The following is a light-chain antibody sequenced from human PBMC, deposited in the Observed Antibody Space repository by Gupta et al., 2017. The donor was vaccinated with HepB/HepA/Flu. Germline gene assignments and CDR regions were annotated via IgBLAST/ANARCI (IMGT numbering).Light chain of an antibody. CDR3: AAWDDTLKTVL. J-gene: IGLJ2*01. CDR2: TNI. V-gene: IGLV1-44*01. Sequence: QSVLTQPPSASGTPGPRVTISCSGGSSNIGSNSVHWYQQLPGTAPRLLIYTNIQRPSGVPDRFSGSKSGTSSSLAISGLQSEDEADYYCAAWDDTLKTVLIGGGTKLTVL. CDR1: SSNIGSNS.